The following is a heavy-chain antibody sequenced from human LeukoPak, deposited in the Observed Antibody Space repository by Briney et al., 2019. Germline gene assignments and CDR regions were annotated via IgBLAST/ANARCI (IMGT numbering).Heavy chain of an antibody. Sequence: ASVKVSCKASGYTFTGYYMHWVRQAPGQGLEWMGWINPNSGGTNYAQKFQGRVTMTRDTSISTAHMELSRLRSDDTAVYYCARLNSGYDLGYYYYYGMDVWGQGTTVTVSS. CDR2: INPNSGGT. J-gene: IGHJ6*02. V-gene: IGHV1-2*02. CDR3: ARLNSGYDLGYYYYYGMDV. CDR1: GYTFTGYY. D-gene: IGHD5-12*01.